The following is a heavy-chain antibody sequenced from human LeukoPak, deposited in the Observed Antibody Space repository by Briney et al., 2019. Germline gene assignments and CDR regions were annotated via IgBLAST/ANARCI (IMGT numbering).Heavy chain of an antibody. J-gene: IGHJ3*02. CDR1: GFTFSSSA. CDR3: AGTYYYDKGAFDI. D-gene: IGHD3-22*01. Sequence: QPGGSLRLSCAASGFTFSSSAMSWVRQAPGKGLEWVSTISGSDSSTHYADSVKGRFTISRDNSKNTLYLQMNSLRAEDTAVYYCAGTYYYDKGAFDIWGQGTMVTVSS. CDR2: ISGSDSST. V-gene: IGHV3-23*01.